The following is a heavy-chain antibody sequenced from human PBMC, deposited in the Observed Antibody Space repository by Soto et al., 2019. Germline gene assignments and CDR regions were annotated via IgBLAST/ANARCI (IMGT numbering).Heavy chain of an antibody. V-gene: IGHV1-69*13. CDR2: IIPIFGTA. D-gene: IGHD3-22*01. Sequence: ASVKVSCKASGGTFSSYAISWVRQAPGQGLEWMGGIIPIFGTANYAQKFQGRVTITADESTSTAYMELSSLRSEDTAVYYCASHYYYDSSGSFNYWGQGTLVTLSS. CDR3: ASHYYYDSSGSFNY. CDR1: GGTFSSYA. J-gene: IGHJ4*02.